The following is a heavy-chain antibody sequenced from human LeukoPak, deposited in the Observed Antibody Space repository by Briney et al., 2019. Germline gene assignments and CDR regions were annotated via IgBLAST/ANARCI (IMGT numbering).Heavy chain of an antibody. CDR2: ISGSGDNT. CDR1: GFTFSSYA. V-gene: IGHV3-23*01. D-gene: IGHD3-22*01. Sequence: PGGSLRLSCAASGFTFSSYAMSWVRQAPGKGLEWVSGISGSGDNTCYADSAKGRFTISRDNSKNTLYVQVNSLGTEDTAAYYCAKGSYYDSSGSFYFDYWGQGTLVTVSS. J-gene: IGHJ4*02. CDR3: AKGSYYDSSGSFYFDY.